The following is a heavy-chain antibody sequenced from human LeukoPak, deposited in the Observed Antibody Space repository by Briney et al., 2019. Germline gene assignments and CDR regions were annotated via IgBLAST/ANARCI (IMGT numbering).Heavy chain of an antibody. J-gene: IGHJ5*02. V-gene: IGHV3-30*18. CDR1: GFTFSSYG. Sequence: PGGSLRLSCAASGFTFSSYGMHWVRQAPGKGLEWVAVISYDGSNKYYADSVKGRFTISRDNSKNTLYLQMNSLRAEDTAVYYCAKDTTFLPWGQGTLVTVSS. D-gene: IGHD1-1*01. CDR2: ISYDGSNK. CDR3: AKDTTFLP.